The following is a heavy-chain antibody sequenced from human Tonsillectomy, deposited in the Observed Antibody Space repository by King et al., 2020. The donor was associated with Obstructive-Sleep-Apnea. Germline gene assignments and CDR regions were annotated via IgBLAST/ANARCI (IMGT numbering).Heavy chain of an antibody. CDR1: GYTFTGYY. J-gene: IGHJ4*02. CDR3: ARRDGDPPFDY. CDR2: INPDSGGT. Sequence: QLVQSGAEVKKPGASVKVSCKASGYTFTGYYMHWVRQAPGQGLEWMGWINPDSGGTNYAQNFQGWVPMTRDTSISTAYMELSSLRSDDTAVYYCARRDGDPPFDYWGQGTLVTVSS. V-gene: IGHV1-2*04. D-gene: IGHD4-17*01.